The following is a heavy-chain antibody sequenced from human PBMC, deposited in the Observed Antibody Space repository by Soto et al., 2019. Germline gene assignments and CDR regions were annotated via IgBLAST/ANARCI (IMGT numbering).Heavy chain of an antibody. Sequence: QVQLQESGPGLVKPSGTLSLTCAVSGGSISSSNWWSWVRQPPGRGLEWIGEIYHSGSTNYNPSLKSRVTISADKSKNQFSLKRSSVTAADTAVYYCARCPGTADSWGMDVWGQGTTVTVSS. D-gene: IGHD1-1*01. CDR3: ARCPGTADSWGMDV. CDR1: GGSISSSNW. V-gene: IGHV4-4*02. J-gene: IGHJ6*02. CDR2: IYHSGST.